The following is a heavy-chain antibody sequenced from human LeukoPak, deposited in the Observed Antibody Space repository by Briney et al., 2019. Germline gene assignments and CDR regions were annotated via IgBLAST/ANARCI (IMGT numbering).Heavy chain of an antibody. CDR1: GGSVSNYY. V-gene: IGHV4-59*08. CDR3: ARTSIFGVVRFDP. Sequence: SETLSLTCTVSGGSVSNYYWSWIRQPPGKGLERIGYIYYSGSTTYNPSLKSRLTISVDTSKNNFSLKLSSVTAADTAVYYCARTSIFGVVRFDPWGQGTLVTVSS. CDR2: IYYSGST. D-gene: IGHD3-3*02. J-gene: IGHJ5*02.